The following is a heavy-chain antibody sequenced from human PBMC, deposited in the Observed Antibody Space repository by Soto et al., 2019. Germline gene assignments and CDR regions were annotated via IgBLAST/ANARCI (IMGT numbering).Heavy chain of an antibody. CDR2: VYHSGST. V-gene: IGHV4-4*02. D-gene: IGHD2-2*01. CDR1: GGSISTNNW. Sequence: QVQLQESGPGLVNASGTLSLTCGVSGGSISTNNWWSWVRQPPGQGLEWIAEVYHSGSTNYNPSLNSRLTISVDKSKNQFSLRLTSVTAADSAVYYCARAKLCNTLSCPHSFDTWGQGTLVTVSS. J-gene: IGHJ4*02. CDR3: ARAKLCNTLSCPHSFDT.